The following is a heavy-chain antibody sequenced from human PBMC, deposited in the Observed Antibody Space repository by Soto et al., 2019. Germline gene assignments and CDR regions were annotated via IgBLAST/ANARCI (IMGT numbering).Heavy chain of an antibody. CDR3: ARASGSGSSYNAVDY. V-gene: IGHV3-48*01. D-gene: IGHD3-10*01. Sequence: EVQLVESGGGLVQPGGSLRLSCAASGFTFSVYSMNWVRQAPGKGLEWLSYISSSSSTIYYADSAKGRFTISRDNAKNSLYLQMNSLRAEDTAVYYCARASGSGSSYNAVDYWGQGTLVTVSS. CDR1: GFTFSVYS. J-gene: IGHJ4*02. CDR2: ISSSSSTI.